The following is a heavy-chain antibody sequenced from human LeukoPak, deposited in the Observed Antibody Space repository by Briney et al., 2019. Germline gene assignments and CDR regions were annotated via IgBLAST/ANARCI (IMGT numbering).Heavy chain of an antibody. CDR1: DYSISSGCY. Sequence: SETLSLTCAVSDYSISSGCYWGWLRQPPGKGLEWIGSIYHSVNTYYNPSLKSRVTISVDTSKNQFSLKLSSVTAADTAVYYCARLRYYYDSSGYRPYYFDYWGQGTLVTVSS. CDR3: ARLRYYYDSSGYRPYYFDY. J-gene: IGHJ4*02. CDR2: IYHSVNT. V-gene: IGHV4-38-2*01. D-gene: IGHD3-22*01.